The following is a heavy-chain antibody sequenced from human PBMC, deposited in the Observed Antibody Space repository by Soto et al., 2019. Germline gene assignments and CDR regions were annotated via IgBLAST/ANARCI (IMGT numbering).Heavy chain of an antibody. CDR3: AKDDGLDDILTGYYQYYYYGMDV. CDR2: ISYDGSNK. J-gene: IGHJ6*02. D-gene: IGHD3-9*01. V-gene: IGHV3-30*18. Sequence: GGSLRLSCAASGFTFSSYGMHWVRQAPGKGLEWVAVISYDGSNKYYADSVKGRFTISRDNSKNTLYLQMNSLRAEDTAVYYCAKDDGLDDILTGYYQYYYYGMDVWGQGTTVTVSS. CDR1: GFTFSSYG.